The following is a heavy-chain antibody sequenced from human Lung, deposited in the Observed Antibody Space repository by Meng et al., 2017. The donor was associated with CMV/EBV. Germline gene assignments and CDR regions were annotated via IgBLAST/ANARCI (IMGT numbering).Heavy chain of an antibody. V-gene: IGHV1-69*05. D-gene: IGHD3-22*01. CDR2: IIPIFGTA. CDR3: ARTRYDSSGYDAYYYYAMDV. J-gene: IGHJ6*04. CDR1: GGNFGTYA. Sequence: SVXVSXKASGGNFGTYAISWVRQAPGQGLEWMGGIIPIFGTASFAQKFQGRVTITTDESTAYMELSSLRSEDAAVYYCARTRYDSSGYDAYYYYAMDVXGDGXTVTVSS.